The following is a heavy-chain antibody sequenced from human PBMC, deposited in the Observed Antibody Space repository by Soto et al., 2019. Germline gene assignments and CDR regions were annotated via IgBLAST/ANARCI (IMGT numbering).Heavy chain of an antibody. Sequence: GGSLRLSCAASGFTFSGYGMHWVRQAPGKGLEWVAVISYEGSIQYYADSVKGRSTISRDNSKSTLYLQMNSLRDEDTAVYYCVKTGTPLYGPGRSWFDPWGQGTLVTAP. D-gene: IGHD3-10*01. CDR3: VKTGTPLYGPGRSWFDP. CDR1: GFTFSGYG. CDR2: ISYEGSIQ. V-gene: IGHV3-30*18. J-gene: IGHJ5*02.